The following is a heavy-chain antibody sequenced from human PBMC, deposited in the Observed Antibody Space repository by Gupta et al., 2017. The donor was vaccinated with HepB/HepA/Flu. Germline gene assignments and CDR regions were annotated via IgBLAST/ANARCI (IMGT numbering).Heavy chain of an antibody. CDR1: GFSFRDYY. D-gene: IGHD3-16*02. CDR3: ARVADDDDDDGYRYAGDCES. CDR2: ISGSDSII. Sequence: QVQLVESGGNLVKPGGSLRLSCAASGFSFRDYYMSWIRQAPGRGLEWVSYISGSDSIIDYAESGKGRLTISRDNAKNALYLRMESLRAEDTAVYYCARVADDDDDDGYRYAGDCESWGQGTLGTVSS. V-gene: IGHV3-11*04. J-gene: IGHJ4*02.